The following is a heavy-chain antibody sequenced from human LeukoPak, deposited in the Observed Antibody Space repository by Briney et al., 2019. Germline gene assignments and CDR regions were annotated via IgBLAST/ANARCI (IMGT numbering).Heavy chain of an antibody. D-gene: IGHD3-22*01. J-gene: IGHJ3*02. V-gene: IGHV3-23*01. Sequence: GGSLRLSCAASGFTFSSYAMSWVRQAPGKGLEWVSAISGSGGSTYYADSVKGRFTISRDNSKNTLYLQMNSLRAEDTAVYYCAKGGGRYYDSSGCYPHDAFDIWGQGTMVTVSS. CDR2: ISGSGGST. CDR1: GFTFSSYA. CDR3: AKGGGRYYDSSGCYPHDAFDI.